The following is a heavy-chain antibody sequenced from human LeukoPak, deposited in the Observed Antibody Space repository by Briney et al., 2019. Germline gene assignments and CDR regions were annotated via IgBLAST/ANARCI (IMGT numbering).Heavy chain of an antibody. J-gene: IGHJ6*03. D-gene: IGHD1-26*01. CDR1: GFTFSSYG. V-gene: IGHV3-30*18. CDR3: AKDSKIVGATFRSYHYMDV. Sequence: PGGSLRLSYAASGFTFSSYGMHWVRQAPGKGLEWVAVISYDGSNKHYADSVKGRFTISRDNSKNTLYLQMNSLRAEDTAVYYCAKDSKIVGATFRSYHYMDVWGKGTAVTVSS. CDR2: ISYDGSNK.